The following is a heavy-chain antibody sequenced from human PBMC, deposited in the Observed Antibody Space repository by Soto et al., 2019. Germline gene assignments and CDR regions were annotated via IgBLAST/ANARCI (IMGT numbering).Heavy chain of an antibody. Sequence: EVQLVESGGGLVQPGGSLRLSCAASGFTFSSYEMNWVRQAPGKGLEWVSYISSSGSTIYYADSVKGRFTISRDNAKNSLYLQMNSLRAEDTAVYYCVEVGYYVSSLGYWGQGTLVTVSS. CDR2: ISSSGSTI. J-gene: IGHJ4*02. V-gene: IGHV3-48*03. CDR1: GFTFSSYE. D-gene: IGHD3-22*01. CDR3: VEVGYYVSSLGY.